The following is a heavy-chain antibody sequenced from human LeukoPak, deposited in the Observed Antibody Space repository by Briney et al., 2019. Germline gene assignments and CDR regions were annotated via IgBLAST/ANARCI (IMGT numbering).Heavy chain of an antibody. V-gene: IGHV3-7*01. Sequence: GGSLRLSCAASRFTFSSYWMSWVRQAPGKGLEWMAIIKQDGSEKYYVDSVKGRFTISRDNAKNSLYLQMSSLRAEDTAVYYCARVAVPAAIRFYFDYWGQGALVTVSS. CDR1: RFTFSSYW. D-gene: IGHD2-2*01. CDR3: ARVAVPAAIRFYFDY. J-gene: IGHJ4*02. CDR2: IKQDGSEK.